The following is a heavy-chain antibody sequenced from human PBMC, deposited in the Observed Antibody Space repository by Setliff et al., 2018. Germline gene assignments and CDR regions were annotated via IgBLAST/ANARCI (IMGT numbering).Heavy chain of an antibody. Sequence: SETLSLTCAASGGSFSDYYWSWIRQAAGKGLEWVGRISSNGRTNYNPSLEGRVSMSVDTSKNQISLHLTSMTTADTALYYCTRGRQNYYYMDVWGKGTTVTVSS. CDR3: TRGRQNYYYMDV. CDR1: GGSFSDYY. J-gene: IGHJ6*03. V-gene: IGHV4-4*07. CDR2: ISSNGRT.